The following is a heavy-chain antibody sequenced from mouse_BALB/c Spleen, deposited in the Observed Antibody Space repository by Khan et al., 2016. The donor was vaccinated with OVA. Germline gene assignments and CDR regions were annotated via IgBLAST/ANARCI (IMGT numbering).Heavy chain of an antibody. J-gene: IGHJ4*01. V-gene: IGHV3-2*02. CDR3: ARDGSRYNYAMDY. Sequence: EVKLEVSGPGLVKPSQSLSLTCTVTGYSITSDYAWNWIQQFPGNKLEWMGYISYSGSTNYSPSLKSRISITRDTSKNQFFLQLNSVTTEDTATYYCARDGSRYNYAMDYWGQGTAVTVSS. CDR2: ISYSGST. CDR1: GYSITSDYA. D-gene: IGHD2-3*01.